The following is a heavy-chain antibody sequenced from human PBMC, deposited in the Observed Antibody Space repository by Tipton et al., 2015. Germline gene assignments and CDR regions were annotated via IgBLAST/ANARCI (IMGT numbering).Heavy chain of an antibody. CDR3: AREVQDFDY. CDR2: IAYDGTNK. J-gene: IGHJ4*02. Sequence: SLRLSCEASGFTFTMYTIHWVRQTPGKGLEWVAVIAYDGTNKYYADSVKGRFTISRDNARNSQYLYLQMNGLRGEDTAVYFCAREVQDFDYWGQGTLVTVSS. V-gene: IGHV3-30*04. CDR1: GFTFTMYT.